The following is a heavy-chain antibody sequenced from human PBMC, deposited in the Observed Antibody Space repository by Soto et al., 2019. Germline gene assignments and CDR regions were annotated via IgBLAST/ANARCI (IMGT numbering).Heavy chain of an antibody. CDR2: VNPNSGGT. J-gene: IGHJ4*02. CDR3: VTSRGRISVAGETEYYFDE. D-gene: IGHD6-19*01. CDR1: GYTFTVYY. V-gene: IGHV1-2*04. Sequence: GASVKVSCKASGYTFTVYYIHWVRQAPGQGLEWMGWVNPNSGGTNYAQKFQGWVTMTRDTSISTAYMELSRLRSDDTAVYYCVTSRGRISVAGETEYYFDECGQGTLVTVCS.